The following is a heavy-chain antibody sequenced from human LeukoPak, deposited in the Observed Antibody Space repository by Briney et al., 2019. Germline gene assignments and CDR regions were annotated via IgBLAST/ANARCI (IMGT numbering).Heavy chain of an antibody. D-gene: IGHD2-2*01. J-gene: IGHJ3*02. CDR3: ARAPCSSTSCHTNDAFDI. V-gene: IGHV1-69*05. CDR1: GGTFSSYA. Sequence: ASVKVSCKASGGTFSSYAISWVRQAPGQGLEWMGGIIPIFGTANYAQKFQGRVTITTDESTSTAYMELSSLRSEDTAVYYCARAPCSSTSCHTNDAFDIWGQGTMVTVSS. CDR2: IIPIFGTA.